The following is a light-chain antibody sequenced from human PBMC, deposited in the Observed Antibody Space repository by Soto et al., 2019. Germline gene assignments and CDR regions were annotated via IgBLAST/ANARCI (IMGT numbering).Light chain of an antibody. CDR3: QQRSNWHPWT. CDR2: DAS. V-gene: IGKV3-11*01. CDR1: QSVSSY. Sequence: EIVLTQSPATLSLSPGERATLSCRASQSVSSYLAWYQQKPGQAPRLLIYDASNRATGIPARCSGSGSGPDFALTIGSLEPEDFAVYYCQQRSNWHPWTFGQGNKVESK. J-gene: IGKJ1*01.